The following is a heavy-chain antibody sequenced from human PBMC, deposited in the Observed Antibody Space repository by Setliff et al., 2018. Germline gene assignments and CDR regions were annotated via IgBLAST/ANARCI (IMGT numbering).Heavy chain of an antibody. V-gene: IGHV4-4*07. J-gene: IGHJ4*02. CDR1: GGSISSYY. CDR2: FYYSGAA. Sequence: SETLSLTCTVSGGSISSYYWSWIRQPAGKGLEWIGRFYYSGAAKYDPSLKSRVTMSVDTSKTQFSLKLNSMTTADTAVYYCARGGTYRYFDYWGQGTLVTVSS. CDR3: ARGGTYRYFDY.